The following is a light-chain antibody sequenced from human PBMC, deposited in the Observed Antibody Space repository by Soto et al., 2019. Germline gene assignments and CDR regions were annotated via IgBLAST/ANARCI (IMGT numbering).Light chain of an antibody. J-gene: IGLJ2*01. CDR1: SSNIGGTNY. Sequence: QSVLTQPPSASGTPGQRAFISCSGSSSNIGGTNYAYWYQQLPGAAPKLLMHSNNLRPSGVPERISGSKSGTSASLAISGLRSEDEAVYYCASWDGRLGAVIFGGGTKLTVL. V-gene: IGLV1-47*02. CDR3: ASWDGRLGAVI. CDR2: SNN.